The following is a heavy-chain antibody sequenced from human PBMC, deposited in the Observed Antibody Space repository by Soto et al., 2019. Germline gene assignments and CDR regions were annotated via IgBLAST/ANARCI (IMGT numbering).Heavy chain of an antibody. CDR1: GFTFSSYW. J-gene: IGHJ4*02. V-gene: IGHV3-7*01. Sequence: QPGGSLRLSCAASGFTFSSYWMSWVRQAPGKGLEWVANIKQDGSEKYYVDSVKGRFTISRDNAKNSLYLQMNSLRAEDTAVYYCARDRSWPTGRALDYWGQGTLVTVSS. CDR3: ARDRSWPTGRALDY. D-gene: IGHD5-12*01. CDR2: IKQDGSEK.